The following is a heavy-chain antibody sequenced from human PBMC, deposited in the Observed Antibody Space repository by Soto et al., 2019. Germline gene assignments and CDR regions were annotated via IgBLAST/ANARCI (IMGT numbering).Heavy chain of an antibody. Sequence: EVQLLESGGGLVQPGGSLRLSCAASGFTFSSYAMSWVRQAPGKGLEWVSAISGSGGSTYYAASVKGRFTISRDNSKNTLYLQMNSLRAEDTAVYYCATSPDYYDSSGYIFQHWGQGTLVTVSS. V-gene: IGHV3-23*01. CDR2: ISGSGGST. CDR3: ATSPDYYDSSGYIFQH. CDR1: GFTFSSYA. J-gene: IGHJ1*01. D-gene: IGHD3-22*01.